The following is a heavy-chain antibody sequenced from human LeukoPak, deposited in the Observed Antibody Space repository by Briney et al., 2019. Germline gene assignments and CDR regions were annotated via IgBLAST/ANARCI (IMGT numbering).Heavy chain of an antibody. J-gene: IGHJ4*02. CDR2: ISSSSSTI. CDR3: ARDLRAFRDGYKNPNFYLDY. CDR1: GFTFSSYN. V-gene: IGHV3-48*01. Sequence: GGSLRLSCAASGFTFSSYNMNWVRQAPGKGLEWVSYISSSSSTIYYADSVKGRFTISRDKAKNSLYLQMNSLRADDTAVYFCARDLRAFRDGYKNPNFYLDYWGQGTLVTVSS. D-gene: IGHD5-24*01.